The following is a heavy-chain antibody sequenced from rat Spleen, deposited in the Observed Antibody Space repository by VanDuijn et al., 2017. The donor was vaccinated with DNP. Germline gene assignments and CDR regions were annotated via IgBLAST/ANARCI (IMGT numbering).Heavy chain of an antibody. Sequence: QVQLQQSGAELAKPGSSVKISCKASGYTFTPYYIGGIKPTTGQGLEYIGYIYTGSGGTNYNEKFKGKATLTVDKSSSTAFMQLSSLTPDDSAVYYCASSWVGVRGIWFAFWGQGTLVTVSS. D-gene: IGHD4-3*01. CDR2: IYTGSGGT. J-gene: IGHJ3*01. CDR1: GYTFTPYY. CDR3: ASSWVGVRGIWFAF. V-gene: IGHV1-43*01.